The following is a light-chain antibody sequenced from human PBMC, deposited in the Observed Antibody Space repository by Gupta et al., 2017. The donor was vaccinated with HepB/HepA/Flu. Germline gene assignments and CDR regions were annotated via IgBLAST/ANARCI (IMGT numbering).Light chain of an antibody. CDR1: EIISNW. Sequence: DIHLTKSPSPLSSSIGETVTITCRASEIISNWLAWYQQRPGKPPRLLIYGASTLQNGVPSRFSGNGSGTEFILTIRNLQPEDFASYFCQQANSFPRLTFGHGTRLEIK. CDR3: QQANSFPRLT. J-gene: IGKJ5*01. CDR2: GAS. V-gene: IGKV1-12*01.